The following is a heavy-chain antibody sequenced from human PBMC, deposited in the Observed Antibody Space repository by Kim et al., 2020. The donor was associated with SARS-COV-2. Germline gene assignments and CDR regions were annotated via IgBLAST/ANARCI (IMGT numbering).Heavy chain of an antibody. CDR2: I. J-gene: IGHJ4*02. Sequence: IDTADSVRGRFTISRGNDKNSLFLQMNSLRAEDTAVYYCARGPNYSPFDYWGQGTLVTVSS. V-gene: IGHV3-48*03. D-gene: IGHD4-4*01. CDR3: ARGPNYSPFDY.